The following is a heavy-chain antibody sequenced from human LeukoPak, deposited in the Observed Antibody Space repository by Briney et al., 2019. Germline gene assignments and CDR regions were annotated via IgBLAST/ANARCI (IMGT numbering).Heavy chain of an antibody. Sequence: PGRSLRLSCAASGFTFCSYGVHCVRHAPGKRLEWVAVISYDGSNKYNADSVKGPFTISGDNSKNKLHLQMNNLRAEDTAVYYCAKVVPRDTAISYYFDYWGQGTLVTVSS. CDR3: AKVVPRDTAISYYFDY. CDR1: GFTFCSYG. D-gene: IGHD5-18*01. CDR2: ISYDGSNK. J-gene: IGHJ4*02. V-gene: IGHV3-30*18.